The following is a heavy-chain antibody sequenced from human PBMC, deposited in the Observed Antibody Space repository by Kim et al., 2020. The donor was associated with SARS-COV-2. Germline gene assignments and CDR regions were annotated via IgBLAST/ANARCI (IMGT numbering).Heavy chain of an antibody. V-gene: IGHV4-39*07. Sequence: SETLSLTCTVSGGSISSSSYYWGWIRQPPGKGLEWIGSIYYSGSTYYNPSLKSRVTISVDTSKNQFSLKLSSVTAADTAVYYCARDGLSCSGGSCPFDYWGQGTLVTVSS. CDR1: GGSISSSSYY. J-gene: IGHJ4*02. D-gene: IGHD2-15*01. CDR2: IYYSGST. CDR3: ARDGLSCSGGSCPFDY.